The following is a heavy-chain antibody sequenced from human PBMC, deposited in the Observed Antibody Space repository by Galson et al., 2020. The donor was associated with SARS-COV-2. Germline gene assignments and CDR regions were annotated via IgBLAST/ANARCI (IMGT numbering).Heavy chain of an antibody. CDR3: AKNDDNGGYYSTYYFDF. J-gene: IGHJ4*02. Sequence: GESLKISCAASGFTFYMYGMHWVRQAPGKGLEWVAVISYDGSQKYYADSVKGRFVISRDDSKDTLYLQMNNLRVEDTAVYYCAKNDDNGGYYSTYYFDFWGQGTLVTVSS. D-gene: IGHD3-3*01. CDR2: ISYDGSQK. V-gene: IGHV3-30*18. CDR1: GFTFYMYG.